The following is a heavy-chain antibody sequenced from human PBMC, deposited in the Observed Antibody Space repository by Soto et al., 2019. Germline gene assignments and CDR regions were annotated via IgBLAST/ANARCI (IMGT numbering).Heavy chain of an antibody. CDR2: INHSGST. CDR1: GGSFSGYY. J-gene: IGHJ4*02. D-gene: IGHD6-6*01. CDR3: ARKVRSSSRLFDY. Sequence: QVQLQQWGAGLLKPSETLSLTCAVYGGSFSGYYWSWIRQPPGKGLEWIGEINHSGSTNYNPSLKSRVTISVDTSKNQFSLKLSSVTAADTAVYYCARKVRSSSRLFDYWGQGTLVTVSS. V-gene: IGHV4-34*01.